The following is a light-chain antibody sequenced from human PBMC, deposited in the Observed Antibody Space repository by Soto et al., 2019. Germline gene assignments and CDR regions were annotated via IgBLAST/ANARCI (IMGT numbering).Light chain of an antibody. V-gene: IGKV3-15*01. J-gene: IGKJ1*01. CDR3: QQYDKGPPT. Sequence: IWLTQCASGLSVSPGERATLACGASQILXDYFAWYQPKPGQAPRLLXPCASTMAPGSPARFSGSGSVTDFTLTISSLHSEDFAAYYWQQYDKGPPTFGQGTKVDIK. CDR1: QILXDY. CDR2: CAS.